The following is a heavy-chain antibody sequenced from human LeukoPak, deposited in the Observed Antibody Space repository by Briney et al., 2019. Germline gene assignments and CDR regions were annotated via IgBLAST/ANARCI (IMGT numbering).Heavy chain of an antibody. J-gene: IGHJ3*02. Sequence: SVKVSCTASGGTFSSYAISWVRQAPGQGLEWMGGIIPIFGTANYAQKFQGRVTITADESTSTAYMELSSLRSEDTAVYYCARADSSGYYDSRDAFDIWGQGTMVTVSS. D-gene: IGHD3-22*01. V-gene: IGHV1-69*13. CDR3: ARADSSGYYDSRDAFDI. CDR2: IIPIFGTA. CDR1: GGTFSSYA.